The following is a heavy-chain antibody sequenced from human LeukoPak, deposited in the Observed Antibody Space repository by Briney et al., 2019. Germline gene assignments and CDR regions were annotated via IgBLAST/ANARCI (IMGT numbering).Heavy chain of an antibody. CDR2: IWYDGSNK. Sequence: PGGTLSLSCAASGFTFSSYGLHWVRQAQGKGLEWVAVIWYDGSNKYYAASVKCRFTISRDNSKNTLYLQMNRLRAEDTAVYYCARVGYSGGSSGYHFDYWGQGTLVTVSS. D-gene: IGHD3-22*01. V-gene: IGHV3-33*01. CDR3: ARVGYSGGSSGYHFDY. CDR1: GFTFSSYG. J-gene: IGHJ4*02.